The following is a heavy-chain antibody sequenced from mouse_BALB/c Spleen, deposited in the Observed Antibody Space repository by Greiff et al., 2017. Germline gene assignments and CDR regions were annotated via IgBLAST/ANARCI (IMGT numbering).Heavy chain of an antibody. V-gene: IGHV2-6-7*01. CDR1: GFSLTGYG. Sequence: VQLQESGPGLVAPSQSLSITCTVSGFSLTGYGVNWVRQPPGKGLEWLGMIWGDGSTDYNSALKSRLSISKDNSKSQVFLKMNSLQTDDTARYYCARDGSPYYYGSSYYWYFDVWGAGTTVTVSS. D-gene: IGHD1-1*01. J-gene: IGHJ1*01. CDR3: ARDGSPYYYGSSYYWYFDV. CDR2: IWGDGST.